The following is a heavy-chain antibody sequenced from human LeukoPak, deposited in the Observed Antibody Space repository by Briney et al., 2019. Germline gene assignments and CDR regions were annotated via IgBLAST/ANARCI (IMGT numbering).Heavy chain of an antibody. Sequence: PSETLSLTCAVYGGSFSGYYWSWIRQPPGKGLEWIGEINHSGSTNYNPSLKSRVTISVDTSKNQFSLKLSSVTAADTAVYYCASRPSSGGDYWGQGTLVTASS. CDR2: INHSGST. J-gene: IGHJ4*02. V-gene: IGHV4-34*01. CDR3: ASRPSSGGDY. CDR1: GGSFSGYY. D-gene: IGHD1-26*01.